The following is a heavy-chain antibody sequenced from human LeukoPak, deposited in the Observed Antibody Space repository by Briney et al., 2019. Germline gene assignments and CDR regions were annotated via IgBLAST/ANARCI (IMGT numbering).Heavy chain of an antibody. CDR1: GFTFDDYA. J-gene: IGHJ4*02. Sequence: SLRLSCAASGFTFDDYAMHWVRQAPGKCLEWVSGISWNSGSIGYADSVKGRFTISRDNAKNTLYLQMNSLRAEDTAVYYCAINMVRGEWGFDYWGQGTLVTVSS. CDR2: ISWNSGSI. D-gene: IGHD3-10*01. CDR3: AINMVRGEWGFDY. V-gene: IGHV3-9*01.